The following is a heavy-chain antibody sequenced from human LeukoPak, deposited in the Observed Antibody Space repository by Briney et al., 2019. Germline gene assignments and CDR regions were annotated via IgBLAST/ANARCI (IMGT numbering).Heavy chain of an antibody. CDR3: ARGVVVVAATGGADYYYYMDA. V-gene: IGHV4-30-4*08. Sequence: PSETLSLTCTVSGGSISSGDYYWSWIRQPPGKGLEWIGYIYYSGSTYYNPSLKSRVTISIDTSKNQFSLKLSSVTAADTAVYYCARGVVVVAATGGADYYYYMDAWGKGTTVTVSS. CDR1: GGSISSGDYY. D-gene: IGHD2-15*01. CDR2: IYYSGST. J-gene: IGHJ6*03.